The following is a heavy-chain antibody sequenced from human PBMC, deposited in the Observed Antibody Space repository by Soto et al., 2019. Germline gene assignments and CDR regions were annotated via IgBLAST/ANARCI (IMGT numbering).Heavy chain of an antibody. CDR2: IDWDDDK. CDR1: GFSLSTRGMC. J-gene: IGHJ6*02. V-gene: IGHV2-70*01. CDR3: ARAPAGDCKNGMDV. D-gene: IGHD2-21*02. Sequence: AGPTLVNPTQTLTLTCTFSGFSLSTRGMCLSWIRQPPGKALEWLALIDWDDDKYYSTSLKTRLTISKDTPKNQVVLTMTNMDPVDKATYYCARAPAGDCKNGMDVWGQGTTVTVSS.